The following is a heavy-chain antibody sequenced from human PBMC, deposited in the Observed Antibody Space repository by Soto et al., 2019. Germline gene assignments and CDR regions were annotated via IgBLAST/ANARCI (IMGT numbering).Heavy chain of an antibody. CDR1: GFTFSSYS. CDR3: ARDTLSSSWTHYYYYGMDV. Sequence: EVQLVESGGGLVKPGGSLRLSCAASGFTFSSYSMNWVRQAPGKGLEWVSSISSSSSYIYYADSVKGRFTISRDNAKNSLYLQMNSLRAEDTAVYYWARDTLSSSWTHYYYYGMDVWGQGTTVTVSS. V-gene: IGHV3-21*01. J-gene: IGHJ6*02. D-gene: IGHD6-13*01. CDR2: ISSSSSYI.